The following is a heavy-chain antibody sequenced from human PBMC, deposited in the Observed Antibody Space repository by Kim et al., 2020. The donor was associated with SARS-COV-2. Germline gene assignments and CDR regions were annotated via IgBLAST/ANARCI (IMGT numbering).Heavy chain of an antibody. CDR2: INPNSGGT. D-gene: IGHD6-13*01. CDR1: GYTFTGYY. J-gene: IGHJ4*02. CDR3: ARDQVDSSSFNFDS. Sequence: ASVKVSCKASGYTFTGYYMHWVRQAPGQGLEWMGWINPNSGGTNYAQKFQGRVTMTRDTSISTAYMELSRLRSDDTAVYYCARDQVDSSSFNFDSWGQGTLVTVSS. V-gene: IGHV1-2*02.